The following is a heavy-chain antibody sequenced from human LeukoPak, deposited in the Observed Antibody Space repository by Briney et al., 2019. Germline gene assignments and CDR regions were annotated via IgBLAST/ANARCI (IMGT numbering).Heavy chain of an antibody. CDR3: ARAWYYDYVWGSYRYLDY. V-gene: IGHV3-11*01. Sequence: GGSLILSCAGSGFTFSDYYMSWIRQAPGEGLEWVSYLCSSCSTIYYADPVKGRFTISRDNAQNPLYLQMNSLRAEDTAVYYCARAWYYDYVWGSYRYLDYWGQGTLVTVSS. CDR2: LCSSCSTI. CDR1: GFTFSDYY. D-gene: IGHD3-16*02. J-gene: IGHJ4*02.